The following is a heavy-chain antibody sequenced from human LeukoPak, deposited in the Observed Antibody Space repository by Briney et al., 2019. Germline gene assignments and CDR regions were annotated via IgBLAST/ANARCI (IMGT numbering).Heavy chain of an antibody. D-gene: IGHD2-2*01. J-gene: IGHJ4*02. V-gene: IGHV3-23*01. CDR1: GFTFSSYA. CDR2: ISGSGGST. Sequence: PGGSLRLSCAASGFTFSSYAMSWVRQAPGKGLEWVSAISGSGGSTYYADSVKGRFTISRDNSKNTLYLQMNSLRAEDTAVYYCAKDRPPLVPAARRPDFDYWGQGTLVTVSS. CDR3: AKDRPPLVPAARRPDFDY.